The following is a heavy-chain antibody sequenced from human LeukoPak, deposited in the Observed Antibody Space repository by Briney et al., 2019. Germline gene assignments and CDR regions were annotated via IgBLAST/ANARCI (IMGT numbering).Heavy chain of an antibody. Sequence: SETLSLTCTVSGGSVSSSSYYWGWIRQPPGKGLERIGSIYYSGSTYYNPSLKSRVTISVDTSKNQFSLKLTSVTAADTAVYYCARGVNSGYFDYCGQGTLVTVSS. V-gene: IGHV4-39*07. CDR2: IYYSGST. CDR3: ARGVNSGYFDY. CDR1: GGSVSSSSYY. D-gene: IGHD1-26*01. J-gene: IGHJ4*02.